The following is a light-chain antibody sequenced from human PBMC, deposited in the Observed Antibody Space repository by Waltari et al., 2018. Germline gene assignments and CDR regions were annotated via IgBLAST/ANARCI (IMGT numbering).Light chain of an antibody. CDR1: QSLLHSNGYNY. J-gene: IGKJ1*01. CDR3: QQSYTTPRT. Sequence: DIVMTQSPLSLPVTPGEPASISCRSSQSLLHSNGYNYLDWYLQKPGQSPQLLIYLGSNRASGVPDRVSGSGSGTDFTLTISGLQPEDFATYYCQQSYTTPRTFGQGTKVEIK. CDR2: LGS. V-gene: IGKV2-28*01.